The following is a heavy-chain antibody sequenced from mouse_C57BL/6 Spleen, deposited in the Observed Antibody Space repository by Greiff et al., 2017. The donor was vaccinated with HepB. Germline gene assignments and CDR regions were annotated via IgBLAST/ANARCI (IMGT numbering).Heavy chain of an antibody. J-gene: IGHJ3*01. D-gene: IGHD2-4*01. Sequence: VQLQQSGPELVKPGASVKMSCKASGYTFTDYNMHWVKQSHGKSLEWIGYINPNNGGTSYNQKFKGKATLTVNKSSSTAYMGLRSLTSEDSAVYYCARITTPAWFAYWGQGTLVTVSA. CDR2: INPNNGGT. CDR3: ARITTPAWFAY. V-gene: IGHV1-22*01. CDR1: GYTFTDYN.